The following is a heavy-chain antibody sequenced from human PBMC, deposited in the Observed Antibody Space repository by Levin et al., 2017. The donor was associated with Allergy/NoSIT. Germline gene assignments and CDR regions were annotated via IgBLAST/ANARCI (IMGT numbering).Heavy chain of an antibody. CDR2: ITDAAGRDK. V-gene: IGHV3-30*03. Sequence: QSGGSLRLSCVASGSTFTAFGLHWVRQAPGKGLEWVAVITDAAGRDKNYVDSVKGRFTISRDNSKNTLYLQMNSLRAEDTAVYYCARWRGAYSDSYFDDWGQGTLVTVSS. D-gene: IGHD4-11*01. CDR1: GSTFTAFG. J-gene: IGHJ4*02. CDR3: ARWRGAYSDSYFDD.